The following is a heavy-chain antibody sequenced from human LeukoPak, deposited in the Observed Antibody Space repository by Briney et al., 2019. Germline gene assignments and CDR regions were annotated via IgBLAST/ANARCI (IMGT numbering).Heavy chain of an antibody. CDR2: IIPIFGTA. D-gene: IGHD3-22*01. Sequence: SVKVSCKASGGTFSSYAISRVRQAPGQGLEWMGGIIPIFGTANYAQKFQGRVTITADESTSTAYMELSSLRSEDTAVYYCATDYYDSSGREYYFDYWGQGTLVTVSS. J-gene: IGHJ4*02. CDR1: GGTFSSYA. V-gene: IGHV1-69*13. CDR3: ATDYYDSSGREYYFDY.